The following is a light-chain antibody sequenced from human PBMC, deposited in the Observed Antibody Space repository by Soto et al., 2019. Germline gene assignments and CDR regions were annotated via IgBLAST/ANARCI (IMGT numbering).Light chain of an antibody. Sequence: DIQMTQSPSSLSASVGDRFTITCRASQSIYNYLNWYQQKPGKAPKLLIYDASNLETGVPSRFSGSGSGTDFTFTISSLQPEDIATYYCQQYDNLPLTFGGGTTVDIK. CDR2: DAS. CDR3: QQYDNLPLT. J-gene: IGKJ4*01. V-gene: IGKV1-33*01. CDR1: QSIYNY.